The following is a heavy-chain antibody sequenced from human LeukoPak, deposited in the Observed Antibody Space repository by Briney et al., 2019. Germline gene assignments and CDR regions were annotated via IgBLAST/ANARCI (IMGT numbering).Heavy chain of an antibody. Sequence: SVKVSCKASGGTFSSYAISWVRQAPGQGLEWMGRIIPILGIANYAQKFQGRVTITADKSTSTAYMELSSLRSEDTAVYYCARERLGELSRSSFDYWGQGTLVTVSS. CDR2: IIPILGIA. CDR3: ARERLGELSRSSFDY. J-gene: IGHJ4*02. V-gene: IGHV1-69*04. D-gene: IGHD3-16*02. CDR1: GGTFSSYA.